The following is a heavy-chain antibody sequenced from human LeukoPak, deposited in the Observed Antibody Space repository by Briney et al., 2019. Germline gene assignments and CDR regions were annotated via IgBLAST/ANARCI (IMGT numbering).Heavy chain of an antibody. CDR3: ARGFDSKSTYFDY. V-gene: IGHV4-59*01. J-gene: IGHJ4*02. D-gene: IGHD5-12*01. Sequence: SETLSPSCTVSGGSISSYYWNWIRQPPGKGLEWIGYISYSGSTNYNPSLKSRVTLSLDTSKNQFSLNLRSVTAADTAVYYCARGFDSKSTYFDYWGQGTLVTVSS. CDR1: GGSISSYY. CDR2: ISYSGST.